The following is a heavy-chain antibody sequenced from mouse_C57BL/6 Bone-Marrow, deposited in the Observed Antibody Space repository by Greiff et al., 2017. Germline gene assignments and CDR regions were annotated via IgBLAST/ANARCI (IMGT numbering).Heavy chain of an antibody. D-gene: IGHD2-14*01. CDR3: AREGTP. CDR1: GYTFTSYW. V-gene: IGHV1-69*01. CDR2: IDPSDSYT. J-gene: IGHJ2*01. Sequence: QVQLQQSGAELVMPGASVKLSCKASGYTFTSYWMHWVKQRPGQGLEWIGEIDPSDSYTNYNQKFKGKSTLTVDKSSSPAYMQLSSLTSEDSAVYYCAREGTPWGQGTTRTVSS.